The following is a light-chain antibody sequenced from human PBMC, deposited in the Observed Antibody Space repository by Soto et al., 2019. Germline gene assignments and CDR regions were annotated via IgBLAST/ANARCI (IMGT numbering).Light chain of an antibody. J-gene: IGLJ1*01. V-gene: IGLV2-23*01. CDR1: SSDVGGYNL. CDR2: GDT. CDR3: CSYAGSSFV. Sequence: QSVLTQPASVSVSPGQSITISCSGTSSDVGGYNLVSWYQQHPGKAPKLIIFGDTERPSGVSNRFSGSKSANTASLTISGVQAEDEADYHCCSYAGSSFVFGTGTKLTVL.